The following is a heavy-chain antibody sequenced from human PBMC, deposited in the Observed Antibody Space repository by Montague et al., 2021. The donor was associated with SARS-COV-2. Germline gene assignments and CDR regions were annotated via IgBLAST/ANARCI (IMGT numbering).Heavy chain of an antibody. V-gene: IGHV2-5*02. CDR2: IYWDDDK. CDR1: GFSLSTSGVG. Sequence: PALVKPTQTLTLTCTFSGFSLSTSGVGVGWIRQPPGKALEWLALIYWDDDKRYSPSLKSRLTITKDTSKNQVVLTMTNMDPVDTATYYCAHVGMACSGGSCYPIIKDGYFDLWGRGTLVTVSS. J-gene: IGHJ2*01. D-gene: IGHD2-15*01. CDR3: AHVGMACSGGSCYPIIKDGYFDL.